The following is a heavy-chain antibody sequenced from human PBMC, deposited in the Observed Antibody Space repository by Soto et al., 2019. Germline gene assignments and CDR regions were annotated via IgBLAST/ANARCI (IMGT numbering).Heavy chain of an antibody. CDR1: GFTFSSYA. Sequence: QVQLVESGGGVVQPGRSLRLSCAASGFTFSSYAMHWVRQAPGKGLEWVAVISYDGSNKYYADSVKGRFTISRDNSKNTLYLQMNSLRAEDTAVYYCARVNCISTSCYYYYGMDVWGQGTTVTVSS. CDR3: ARVNCISTSCYYYYGMDV. D-gene: IGHD2-2*01. V-gene: IGHV3-30-3*01. CDR2: ISYDGSNK. J-gene: IGHJ6*02.